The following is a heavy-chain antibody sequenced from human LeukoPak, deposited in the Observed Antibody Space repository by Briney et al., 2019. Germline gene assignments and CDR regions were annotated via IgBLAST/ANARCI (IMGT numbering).Heavy chain of an antibody. CDR1: GGSISSSNW. CDR2: ISSSGSTI. J-gene: IGHJ4*02. V-gene: IGHV3-11*04. CDR3: ARDLRLTS. Sequence: LSLTCAVSGGSISSSNWWSWIRQAPGKGLEWVSYISSSGSTIYYADSVKGRFTTSRDNAKNSLYLQMNSLRAEDTAVYYCARDLRLTSWGQGTLVTVSS. D-gene: IGHD3-9*01.